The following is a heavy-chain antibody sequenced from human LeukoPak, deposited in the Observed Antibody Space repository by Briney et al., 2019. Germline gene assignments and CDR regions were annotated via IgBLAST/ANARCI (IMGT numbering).Heavy chain of an antibody. V-gene: IGHV7-4-1*02. CDR3: ARDSSSWYGRKNWFDP. CDR2: INTNTGNP. Sequence: ASVKVSCKASGYTFTSYAMNWVRQAPGQGLEWMGWINTNTGNPTYAQGFTGRFVFSLDTSVSTAYLQISSLKAEDTAVYYCARDSSSWYGRKNWFDPWGQGTLVTVSS. D-gene: IGHD6-13*01. J-gene: IGHJ5*02. CDR1: GYTFTSYA.